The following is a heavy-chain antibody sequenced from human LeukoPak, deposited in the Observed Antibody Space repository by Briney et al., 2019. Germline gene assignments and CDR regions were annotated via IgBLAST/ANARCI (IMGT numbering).Heavy chain of an antibody. CDR2: INHSGST. D-gene: IGHD1-26*01. J-gene: IGHJ4*02. V-gene: IGHV4-34*01. Sequence: SETLSLTCAVYGGSFSGYYWSWIRQPPGKGLEWIGEINHSGSTNYNPSLKSRVTISVDTSKNQFSLKLSSVTAADTAVYYCAREFSSETRIVGATTNFDYWGQGTLVTVSS. CDR1: GGSFSGYY. CDR3: AREFSSETRIVGATTNFDY.